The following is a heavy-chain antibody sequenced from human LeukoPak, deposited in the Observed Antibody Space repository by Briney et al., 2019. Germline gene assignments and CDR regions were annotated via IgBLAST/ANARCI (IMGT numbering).Heavy chain of an antibody. CDR3: AKRLRYSGSYPPDFDY. Sequence: PSETLSLTCTVSGGSIRSYYWSWIRQPPGKGLEWIGYIYYSGSTNYNPSLKSRVTISVDTSKNQFSLKLSSVTAADTAVYYCAKRLRYSGSYPPDFDYWGQGTLVTVSS. V-gene: IGHV4-59*08. CDR1: GGSIRSYY. CDR2: IYYSGST. D-gene: IGHD1-26*01. J-gene: IGHJ4*02.